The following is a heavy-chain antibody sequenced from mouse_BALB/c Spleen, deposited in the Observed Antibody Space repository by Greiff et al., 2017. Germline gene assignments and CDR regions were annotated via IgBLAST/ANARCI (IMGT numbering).Heavy chain of an antibody. Sequence: EVKLMESGPGLVKPSQSLSLTCTVTGYSITSDYAWNWIRQFPGNKLEWMGYISYSGSTSYNPSLKSRISITRDTSKNQFFLQLNSVTTEDTATYYYARWDLYGSSYWGQGTTLTVSS. CDR1: GYSITSDYA. D-gene: IGHD1-1*01. CDR3: ARWDLYGSSY. CDR2: ISYSGST. J-gene: IGHJ2*01. V-gene: IGHV3-2*02.